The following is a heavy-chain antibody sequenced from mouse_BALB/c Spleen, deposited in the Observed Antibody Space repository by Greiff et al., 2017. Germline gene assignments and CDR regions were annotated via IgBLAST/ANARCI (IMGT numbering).Heavy chain of an antibody. CDR3: ARKKTTATSHFDY. V-gene: IGHV3-2*02. J-gene: IGHJ2*01. D-gene: IGHD1-2*01. CDR1: GYSITSDYA. CDR2: ISYSGST. Sequence: EVKLMESGPGLVKPSQSLSLTCTVTGYSITSDYAWNWIRQFPGNKLEWMGYISYSGSTSYNPSLKSRISITRDTSKNQFFLQLNSVTTEDTATYYCARKKTTATSHFDYWGQGTTLTVSS.